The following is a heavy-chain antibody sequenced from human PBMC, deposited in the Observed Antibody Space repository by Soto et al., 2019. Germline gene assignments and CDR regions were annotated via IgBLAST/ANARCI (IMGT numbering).Heavy chain of an antibody. CDR1: GFTFDDYA. CDR3: ARDGGSGIVSFTALDF. J-gene: IGHJ4*02. D-gene: IGHD1-26*01. V-gene: IGHV3-9*01. CDR2: ISWNSASI. Sequence: EVQLVESGGGLVQPGRSLRLSCAASGFTFDDYAMHWVRQVPGKGLEWVSGISWNSASIGYAYSVKGRFTISRDNAKNSLYLQMNSLRAGDTALYYCARDGGSGIVSFTALDFWGQGTLVTVSS.